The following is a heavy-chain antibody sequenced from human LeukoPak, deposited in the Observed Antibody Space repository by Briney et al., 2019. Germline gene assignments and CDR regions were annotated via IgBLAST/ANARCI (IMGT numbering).Heavy chain of an antibody. CDR2: ISYTGTYI. CDR3: AREGGSGSYLVY. D-gene: IGHD3-10*01. J-gene: IGHJ4*02. V-gene: IGHV3-21*01. CDR1: AFSLNTYN. Sequence: GGSLRLSCAASAFSLNTYNMNWVRRAPGKGLQFVSSISYTGTYIYYADSVKGRFTISRDNAKNSLYLQMNSLRVDDTAVYYCAREGGSGSYLVYWGQGALVTVSS.